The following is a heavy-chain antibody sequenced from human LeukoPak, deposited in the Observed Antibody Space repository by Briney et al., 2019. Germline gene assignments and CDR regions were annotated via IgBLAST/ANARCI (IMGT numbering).Heavy chain of an antibody. CDR1: GGSISRYY. D-gene: IGHD2-2*01. CDR2: IYYSGST. CDR3: ARARSKWYHDY. J-gene: IGHJ4*02. V-gene: IGHV4-59*01. Sequence: SETLSLTCTVSGGSISRYYWSWIRQPPGKGLEWIGYIYYSGSTNYNPSLKSRVTISVDTSKNQFSLKLSSVTAADTAVYYCARARSKWYHDYWGQGTLVTVSS.